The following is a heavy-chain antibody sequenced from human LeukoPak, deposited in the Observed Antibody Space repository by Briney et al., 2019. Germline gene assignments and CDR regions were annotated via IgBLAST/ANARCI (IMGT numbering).Heavy chain of an antibody. CDR3: AKVGRLGPKYSSGWVDY. CDR1: GFTFSSYA. V-gene: IGHV3-23*01. Sequence: PGRSLRLSCAASGFTFSSYAMSWVRQAPGKGLEWVSAISGSGGSTYYADSVKGRFTISRDNSKNTLYLQMNSLRAEDTAVYYCAKVGRLGPKYSSGWVDYWGQGTLVTVSS. J-gene: IGHJ4*02. D-gene: IGHD6-19*01. CDR2: ISGSGGST.